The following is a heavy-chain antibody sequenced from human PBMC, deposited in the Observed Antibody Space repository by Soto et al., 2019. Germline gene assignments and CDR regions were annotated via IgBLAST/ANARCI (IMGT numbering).Heavy chain of an antibody. CDR1: GDSMNNYY. V-gene: IGHV4-4*07. D-gene: IGHD2-15*01. Sequence: QVQLQESGPGLVEPSETLSLTCTVSGDSMNNYYWNWIRQSAEKGLEWIGRISATGTTTYIPSLKSRITLSVDTSKNQVSLNLKFVTAADPAVYFCARDQSGAAAFWGRGTVVTVS. CDR2: ISATGTT. J-gene: IGHJ3*01. CDR3: ARDQSGAAAF.